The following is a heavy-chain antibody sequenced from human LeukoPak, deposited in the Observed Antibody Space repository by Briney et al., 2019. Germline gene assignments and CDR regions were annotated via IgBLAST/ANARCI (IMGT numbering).Heavy chain of an antibody. CDR2: MHYSVRT. Sequence: SETLSLTCTVSGGSISSYYWSWIRQPPGKGLEWIGYMHYSVRTNYNPSLKSRATISIDTSKNQFSLKLSSVAAADTAGYYCARFEYCSSTSCGGYYYYGVDVWGQGTTVTVSS. CDR3: ARFEYCSSTSCGGYYYYGVDV. J-gene: IGHJ6*02. CDR1: GGSISSYY. D-gene: IGHD2-2*01. V-gene: IGHV4-59*01.